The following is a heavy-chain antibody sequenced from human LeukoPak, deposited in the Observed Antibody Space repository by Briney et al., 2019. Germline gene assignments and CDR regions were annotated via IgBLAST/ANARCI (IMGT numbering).Heavy chain of an antibody. V-gene: IGHV3-30*04. CDR1: GFTFSSYA. J-gene: IGHJ6*03. D-gene: IGHD6-13*01. CDR2: ISYDGSNK. Sequence: PGRSLRLSCAASGFTFSSYAMHWVRQAPGKGLEWAAVISYDGSNKHYADSVKGRFTISRDNSKNTLYLQMNSLRAEDTAVYYCARDLSAIAAAPYYMDVWGKGTTVTVSS. CDR3: ARDLSAIAAAPYYMDV.